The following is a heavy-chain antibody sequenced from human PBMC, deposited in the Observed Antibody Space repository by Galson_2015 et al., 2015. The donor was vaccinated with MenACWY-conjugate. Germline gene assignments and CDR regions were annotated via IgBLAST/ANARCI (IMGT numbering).Heavy chain of an antibody. J-gene: IGHJ5*02. CDR2: IDTDTGDP. V-gene: IGHV7-4-1*02. D-gene: IGHD2-2*01. Sequence: SVKVSCKASGYTFTNYAMHWVRQAPGQWLEWMGWIDTDTGDPTYAQGFAGRFVFSLDTSVNTAYLQISRLTVEDTAVYYCARDQYCSSTSCYDSTSGIDPWGQGTLVTVSS. CDR3: ARDQYCSSTSCYDSTSGIDP. CDR1: GYTFTNYA.